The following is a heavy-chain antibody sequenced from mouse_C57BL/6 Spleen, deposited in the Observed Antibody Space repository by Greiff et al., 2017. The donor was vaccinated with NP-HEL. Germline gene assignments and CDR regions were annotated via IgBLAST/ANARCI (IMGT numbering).Heavy chain of an antibody. V-gene: IGHV1-26*01. Sequence: EVQLQQSGPELVKPGASVKISCKASGYTFTDYYMNWVKQSHGKSLEWIGDINPNNGGTSYNQKFKGKATLTVDKSSSTAYMELRSLTSEDSAVYYCAPLLTSPMDYWGQGTSVTVSS. CDR1: GYTFTDYY. D-gene: IGHD1-2*01. CDR2: INPNNGGT. CDR3: APLLTSPMDY. J-gene: IGHJ4*01.